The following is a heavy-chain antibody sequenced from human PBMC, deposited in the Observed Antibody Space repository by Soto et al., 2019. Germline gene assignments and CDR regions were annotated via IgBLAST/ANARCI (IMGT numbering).Heavy chain of an antibody. D-gene: IGHD6-6*01. J-gene: IGHJ4*02. CDR3: ARATKLVTTTFDY. Sequence: RLSCAASGFTFSSYSMNWVRQAPGKGLEWVSSISSSSSYIYYADSVKGRFTISRDNAKNSLYLQMNSLRAEDTAVYYCARATKLVTTTFDYWGQGTLVTVSS. CDR2: ISSSSSYI. CDR1: GFTFSSYS. V-gene: IGHV3-21*01.